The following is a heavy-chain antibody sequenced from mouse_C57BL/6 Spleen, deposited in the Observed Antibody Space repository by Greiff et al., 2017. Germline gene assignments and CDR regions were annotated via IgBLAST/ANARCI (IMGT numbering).Heavy chain of an antibody. Sequence: QVQLQQPGAELVKPGASVKLSCKASGYTFTSYWMHWVKRRPGRGLEWIGRIDPNSGGTKYNEKFKSKATLTVDKPSSTAYMQLSSLTSEDSAVYDCARGGGIYYYGSSYGYYAMDYWGQGTSVTVSS. CDR2: IDPNSGGT. D-gene: IGHD1-1*01. CDR1: GYTFTSYW. CDR3: ARGGGIYYYGSSYGYYAMDY. V-gene: IGHV1-72*01. J-gene: IGHJ4*01.